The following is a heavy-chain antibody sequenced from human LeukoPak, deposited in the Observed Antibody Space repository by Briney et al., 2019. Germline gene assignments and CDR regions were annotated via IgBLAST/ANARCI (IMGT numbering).Heavy chain of an antibody. Sequence: SQTLSLTCAISGDSVSSDSVTWNWIRQSPSRGLEWPGRTYYRSTWYNDYAVSVRGRITVNPDTSKNQFSLHLNSVTPEDTAVYYCARRLTQYDCFDPWGQGILVTVSS. J-gene: IGHJ5*02. CDR2: TYYRSTWYN. CDR1: GDSVSSDSVT. V-gene: IGHV6-1*01. D-gene: IGHD2-2*01. CDR3: ARRLTQYDCFDP.